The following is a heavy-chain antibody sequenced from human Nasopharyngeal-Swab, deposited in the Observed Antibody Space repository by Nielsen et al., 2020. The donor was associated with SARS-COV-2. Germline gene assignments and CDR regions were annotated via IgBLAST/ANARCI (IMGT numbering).Heavy chain of an antibody. D-gene: IGHD3-16*01. V-gene: IGHV3-30*18. CDR1: GFTFSSYG. J-gene: IGHJ4*02. CDR3: AKDVDWKDYVWGSQVDY. Sequence: PGGSLRLSCAASGFTFSSYGMHWVRHAPGKGLEWVAVISYDGSNKYYADSVKGRFTISRDNSKNTLYLQMNSLRAEDTAVYYCAKDVDWKDYVWGSQVDYWGQGTLVTVSS. CDR2: ISYDGSNK.